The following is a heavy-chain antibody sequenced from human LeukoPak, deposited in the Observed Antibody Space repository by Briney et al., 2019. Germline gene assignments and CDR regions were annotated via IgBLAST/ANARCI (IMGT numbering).Heavy chain of an antibody. CDR1: GGSISSYY. CDR2: IFYSGSA. Sequence: PSETLSLTCTVSGGSISSYYWSWIRQPPGKGLEWIGYIFYSGSANYNPSLKSRVTISGDTSKNQLSLKLSSVTATDTAVYCCARDLSGNSYFDCWGQGTLVTVSS. CDR3: ARDLSGNSYFDC. J-gene: IGHJ4*02. V-gene: IGHV4-59*01. D-gene: IGHD4-23*01.